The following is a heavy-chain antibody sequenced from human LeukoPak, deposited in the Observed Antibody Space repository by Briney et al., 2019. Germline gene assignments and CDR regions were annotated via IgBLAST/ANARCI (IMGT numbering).Heavy chain of an antibody. CDR2: INPSGDT. CDR3: ARGFSTGWYFDP. D-gene: IGHD6-19*01. CDR1: GASVSSGGYY. V-gene: IGHV4-61*02. J-gene: IGHJ2*01. Sequence: SQTLPLTCSVSGASVSSGGYYWSWIRQPAGKEMEWIGRINPSGDTNYNPSLKSRVTMSIQTSKNQLFLNLISVTAADTALYYCARGFSTGWYFDPWGRGTQVTVSS.